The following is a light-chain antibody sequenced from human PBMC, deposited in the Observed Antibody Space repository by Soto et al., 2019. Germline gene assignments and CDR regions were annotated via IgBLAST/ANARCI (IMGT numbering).Light chain of an antibody. CDR2: AAS. CDR3: QQSYSTPWT. CDR1: QSISSY. V-gene: IGKV1-39*01. Sequence: IQMTQSPSSLSASVGDRVTITCRAIQSISSYLNWYQQKPGKAPNLLIFAASSLQSGVPSRFRGSGSGTDFSLTISSLQPEDFATYYCQQSYSTPWTFGQGTKVDIK. J-gene: IGKJ1*01.